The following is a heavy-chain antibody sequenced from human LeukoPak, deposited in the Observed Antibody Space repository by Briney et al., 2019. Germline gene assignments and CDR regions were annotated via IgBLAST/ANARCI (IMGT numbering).Heavy chain of an antibody. Sequence: GGSLRLSCAASGFTFSNYWMHWARQAPEKGLVWVSRILGDGSRTAYADSVKGRFTVSRDNAKKTLYLQMNSLRGEDTAVYYCARAAMVRGVIPYYFDYWGQATLVTVSS. J-gene: IGHJ4*02. CDR2: ILGDGSRT. CDR3: ARAAMVRGVIPYYFDY. V-gene: IGHV3-74*01. CDR1: GFTFSNYW. D-gene: IGHD3-10*01.